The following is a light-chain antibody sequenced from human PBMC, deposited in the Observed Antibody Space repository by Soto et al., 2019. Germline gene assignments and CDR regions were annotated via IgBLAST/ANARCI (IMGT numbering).Light chain of an antibody. CDR2: GAT. V-gene: IGKV1-39*01. CDR3: QQSYSSPT. Sequence: DIQMTQSPSSLSASVGDKVTISCRASQSVSSYLNWYQQRAGKVPKVLIYGATTLQSGVPSRFSGSGSGTDFTLTITSLQPEDFATYYCQQSYSSPTFGQGTRVEIK. CDR1: QSVSSY. J-gene: IGKJ1*01.